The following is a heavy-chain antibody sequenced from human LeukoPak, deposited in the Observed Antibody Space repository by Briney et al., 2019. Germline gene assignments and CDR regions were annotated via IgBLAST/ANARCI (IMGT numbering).Heavy chain of an antibody. D-gene: IGHD3-10*01. Sequence: SETLSLTCAVSGGPFRGYFWSWIRQSSGKGLEWIGEIHNSGTTNYNPSLNSRVTISEHTTKYQFYLNLSSVTAADTAVYCFARRYYYNLGSFPFDFWGQGTLVTVSS. CDR1: GGPFRGYF. J-gene: IGHJ4*02. CDR3: ARRYYYNLGSFPFDF. CDR2: IHNSGTT. V-gene: IGHV4-34*01.